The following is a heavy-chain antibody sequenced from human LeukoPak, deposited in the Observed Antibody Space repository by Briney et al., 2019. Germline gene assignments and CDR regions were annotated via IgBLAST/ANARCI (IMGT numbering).Heavy chain of an antibody. CDR3: AKDSRESSGHFPYYYYYHYGLDV. V-gene: IGHV3-23*01. CDR2: ISGGGDDT. J-gene: IGHJ6*02. CDR1: GFIFSSSA. D-gene: IGHD3-22*01. Sequence: GGSLRLSCAVSGFIFSSSAMSWVRQAPGKGLEWVSAISGGGDDTSYADSARGRFTVSRDNSKNTLYLQMNSLRAEDTAVCYCAKDSRESSGHFPYYYYYHYGLDVWGQGTTVTVSS.